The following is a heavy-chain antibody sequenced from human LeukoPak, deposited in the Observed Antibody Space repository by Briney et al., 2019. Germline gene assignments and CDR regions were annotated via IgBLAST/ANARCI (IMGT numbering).Heavy chain of an antibody. V-gene: IGHV4-59*02. J-gene: IGHJ3*02. Sequence: SETLSLTCTVSGGSVSGYYWSWIRQPPGEGLEWIGYTYSSGSTTYTPSLKSRVTISLDTSQNQFSLKLTSVTAADTAVYHCARGANHGDSGLDVFDIWGQGTMVTVSS. CDR1: GGSVSGYY. D-gene: IGHD4-17*01. CDR2: TYSSGST. CDR3: ARGANHGDSGLDVFDI.